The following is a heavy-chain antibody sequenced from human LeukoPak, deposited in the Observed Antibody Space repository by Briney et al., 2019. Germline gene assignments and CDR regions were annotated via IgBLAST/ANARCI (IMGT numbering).Heavy chain of an antibody. Sequence: PGGSLRLSCAASGFTFSRYWMSWVRQAAGKGLEWVANIKEDGSEKYYMDTVKGRFTISRDNAKNSLYLHMNSLRAEDTAVHYVENGGGGAFDFWGQGTMVTVSS. CDR3: ENGGGGAFDF. CDR2: IKEDGSEK. J-gene: IGHJ3*01. CDR1: GFTFSRYW. D-gene: IGHD3-10*01. V-gene: IGHV3-7*01.